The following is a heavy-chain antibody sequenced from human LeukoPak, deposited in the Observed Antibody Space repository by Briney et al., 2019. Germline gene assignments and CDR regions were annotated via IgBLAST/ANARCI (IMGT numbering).Heavy chain of an antibody. Sequence: SETLSLTCSVSVSGASISNYYWGWIRQPPGKGLEWIGYIYNSGITNYKSSLKSQVTISVDTARNQFSLKLRSVTAADTAVYYCARGKGIDDGDYGFKDRGFDYWSQGTLVTVSS. V-gene: IGHV4-59*01. CDR1: GASISNYY. D-gene: IGHD4-17*01. J-gene: IGHJ4*02. CDR3: ARGKGIDDGDYGFKDRGFDY. CDR2: IYNSGIT.